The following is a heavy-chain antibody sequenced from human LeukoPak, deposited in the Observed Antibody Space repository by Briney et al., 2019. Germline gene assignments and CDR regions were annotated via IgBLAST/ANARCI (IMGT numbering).Heavy chain of an antibody. J-gene: IGHJ4*02. CDR3: ARLSREGYDRHDY. D-gene: IGHD5-24*01. CDR2: VSTSSSFT. V-gene: IGHV3-11*03. Sequence: GGSLRLSCASSGFTLSDYYMSWIRQAPGKGLECVSYVSTSSSFTNYADSVMGRFTISRDNAKNSLYLQMNSLRAEDTALYYCARLSREGYDRHDYWGQGTLVTVSS. CDR1: GFTLSDYY.